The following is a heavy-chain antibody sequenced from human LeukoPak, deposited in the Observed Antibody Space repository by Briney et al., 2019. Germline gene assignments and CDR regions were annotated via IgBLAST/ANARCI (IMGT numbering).Heavy chain of an antibody. CDR1: GGSISSYY. J-gene: IGHJ4*02. CDR3: ARGYDSSGYYHPLDY. V-gene: IGHV4-4*07. Sequence: SETLSLTCTVSGGSISSYYWSWIRQPAGNGLEWIGRIYTSGSTNYNPSLKSRVTMSVDTSKNQFSLKLSSVTAADTAVYYCARGYDSSGYYHPLDYWGQGTLVTVSS. CDR2: IYTSGST. D-gene: IGHD3-22*01.